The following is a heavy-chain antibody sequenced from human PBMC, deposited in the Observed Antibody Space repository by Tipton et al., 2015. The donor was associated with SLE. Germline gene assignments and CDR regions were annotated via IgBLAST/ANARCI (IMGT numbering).Heavy chain of an antibody. Sequence: TLSLTCTVSGGSISSGSYYWGWIRQPPGKGLEWIGSIYYSGSTYYNPSLKSRVTISVDTSKNQFSLKLSSVTAADTAVYYCAKNGMQDYFDYWGQGTLVTVSS. D-gene: IGHD2-8*01. CDR1: GGSISSGSYY. CDR3: AKNGMQDYFDY. J-gene: IGHJ4*02. V-gene: IGHV4-39*07. CDR2: IYYSGST.